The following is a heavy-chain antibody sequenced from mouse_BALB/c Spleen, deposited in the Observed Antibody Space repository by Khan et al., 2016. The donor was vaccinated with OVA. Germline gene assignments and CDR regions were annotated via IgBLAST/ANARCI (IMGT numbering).Heavy chain of an antibody. Sequence: VQLQQSGAELARPGASVKMSCKASGYTFTSYTIHWIKERPGQGLEWIGNINPSNGYTNYNQKFKDKATLTNDKSSKTAYLQLSRLTSDDSAAYNCVRAGADHRNDGWFAYWGQGTLVTVSA. D-gene: IGHD2-14*01. CDR1: GYTFTSYT. V-gene: IGHV1-4*01. J-gene: IGHJ3*01. CDR2: INPSNGYT. CDR3: VRAGADHRNDGWFAY.